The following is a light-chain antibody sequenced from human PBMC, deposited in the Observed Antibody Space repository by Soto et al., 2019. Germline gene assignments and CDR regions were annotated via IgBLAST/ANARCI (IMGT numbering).Light chain of an antibody. Sequence: DIQMTQSPSTLSASVGDRVTITCWASQSISTWLAWYQQKPEKAPNLLIYKASSLESGVPSRFSATGSGTEFTLTISSLQPDDFATYYCQQYIRYPLTFGQGTRLEI. J-gene: IGKJ5*01. CDR1: QSISTW. CDR2: KAS. V-gene: IGKV1-5*03. CDR3: QQYIRYPLT.